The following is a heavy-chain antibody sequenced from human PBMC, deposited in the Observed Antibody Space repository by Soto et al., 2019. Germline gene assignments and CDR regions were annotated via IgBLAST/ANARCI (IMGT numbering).Heavy chain of an antibody. Sequence: QITLKESGPTVVKPTQTLTLTCTLSGFSLSTNEVSVGWFRQPPVKAPEWLALLYWNDDQRYSPSLKNKLIITKDTSKNQVVLTMTNMDPGDTATYYCAHRDGARFYFDYWGQGTLVTVTS. J-gene: IGHJ4*02. CDR2: LYWNDDQ. V-gene: IGHV2-5*01. CDR3: AHRDGARFYFDY. CDR1: GFSLSTNEVS.